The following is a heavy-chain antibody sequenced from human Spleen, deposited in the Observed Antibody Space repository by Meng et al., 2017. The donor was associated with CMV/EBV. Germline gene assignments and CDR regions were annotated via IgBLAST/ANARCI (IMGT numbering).Heavy chain of an antibody. V-gene: IGHV3-23*01. J-gene: IGHJ5*02. Sequence: LSLAASGFTFSSYAMSWVRQAPGKGLEWVSAISGSGGSTYYADSVKGRFTISRDNSKNTLYLQMNSLRAEDTAVYYCAKAGYYDWFDPWGQGTLVTVSS. D-gene: IGHD2/OR15-2a*01. CDR2: ISGSGGST. CDR3: AKAGYYDWFDP. CDR1: GFTFSSYA.